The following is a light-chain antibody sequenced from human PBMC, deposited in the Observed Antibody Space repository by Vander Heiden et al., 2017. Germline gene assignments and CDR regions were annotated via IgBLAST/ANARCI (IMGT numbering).Light chain of an antibody. Sequence: DIQMTQSPSSLSASVGDRVTITCRASQAISNYLNWYQQKPGKAPNLLIYAASSLQSGVPSRFSGSGSGTDFTLTISSLQPEDFATYYCRQSYRAPPHFGGGTKVEIK. V-gene: IGKV1-39*01. CDR2: AAS. J-gene: IGKJ4*01. CDR1: QAISNY. CDR3: RQSYRAPPH.